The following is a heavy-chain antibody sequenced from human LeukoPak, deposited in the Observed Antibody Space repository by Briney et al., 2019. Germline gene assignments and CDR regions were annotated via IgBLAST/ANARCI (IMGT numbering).Heavy chain of an antibody. D-gene: IGHD6-13*01. CDR3: ARAGYSSSWYSN. CDR2: IKQDGSEK. J-gene: IGHJ4*02. CDR1: GFSFSSYW. Sequence: GGSLRLSCGASGFSFSSYWMSWVRQAPGKGLEWVASIKQDGSEKYYVEPVKGRFTISRDNAKNSMYLQMNSLRAEDTAVYYCARAGYSSSWYSNWGQGTLVTVSS. V-gene: IGHV3-7*01.